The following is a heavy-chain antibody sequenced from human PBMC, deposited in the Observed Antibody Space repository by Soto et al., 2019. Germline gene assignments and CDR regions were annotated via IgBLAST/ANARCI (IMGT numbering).Heavy chain of an antibody. CDR2: INPNSGGT. V-gene: IGHV1-2*04. CDR1: GYTFTGYY. D-gene: IGHD3-10*01. CDR3: ARVGLWFGESPGGMDV. Sequence: ASVKVSCKASGYTFTGYYMHWVRQAPGQGLEWMGWINPNSGGTNYAQKFQGWVTMTRDTSISTAYMELSRLRSDDTALFYCARVGLWFGESPGGMDVWGQGTTVTVSS. J-gene: IGHJ6*02.